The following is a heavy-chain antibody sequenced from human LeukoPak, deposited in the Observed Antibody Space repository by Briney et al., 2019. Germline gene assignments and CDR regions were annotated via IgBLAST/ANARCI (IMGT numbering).Heavy chain of an antibody. Sequence: ASVKVSCKASGNTFSSYEINWVRQATGQGLEWLGWMNPNSGNTGYAQKFQGRVTMTRNTSIGTAYMELSSLRSEDTAVYYCARGNYFGSGSFDNWGQGTLVTVSS. D-gene: IGHD3-10*01. CDR2: MNPNSGNT. CDR3: ARGNYFGSGSFDN. J-gene: IGHJ4*02. CDR1: GNTFSSYE. V-gene: IGHV1-8*01.